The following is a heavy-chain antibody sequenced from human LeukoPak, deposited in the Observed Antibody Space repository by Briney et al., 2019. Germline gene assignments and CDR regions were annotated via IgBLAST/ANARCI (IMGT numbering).Heavy chain of an antibody. Sequence: PSQTLSLTCTVSGGSFSTISYYWGWIRHPPGKGLEWIGSMSYGGTPFYNPSLRSRVTISVDTSRNHFSLKLISVTAADTAVYHCARQAIQYLSDPFDIWGQGTMVTVSS. CDR1: GGSFSTISYY. CDR3: ARQAIQYLSDPFDI. D-gene: IGHD4-11*01. J-gene: IGHJ3*02. CDR2: MSYGGTP. V-gene: IGHV4-39*01.